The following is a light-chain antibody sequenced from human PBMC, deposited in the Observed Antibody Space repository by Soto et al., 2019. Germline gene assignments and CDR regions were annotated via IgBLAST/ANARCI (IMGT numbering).Light chain of an antibody. CDR1: GSDAGGYNY. V-gene: IGLV2-14*01. CDR3: SSYTSSTTLGVL. Sequence: QSALTQPASVSGSPGQSITISCTGTGSDAGGYNYVSWYQQHPGKAPKLMIYEVSNRPSGVSNRFSGSKSGNTASLTISGLQAEDEAAYCCSSYTSSTTLGVLFGGGTKLTVL. CDR2: EVS. J-gene: IGLJ2*01.